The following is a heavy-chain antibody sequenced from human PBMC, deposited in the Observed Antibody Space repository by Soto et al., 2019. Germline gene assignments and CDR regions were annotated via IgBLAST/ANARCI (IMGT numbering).Heavy chain of an antibody. V-gene: IGHV4-4*07. Sequence: QVQLQESGPGVETPSETLSLTCTVSGGSISSFYWSWIRQPAGKGLEWIGRIYSGGRNNYNPSLKSRVTMSVETSQNPFSLSLSSVTAADTAMYYCARGSSRWDYWGQGTLVTVSS. D-gene: IGHD6-13*01. J-gene: IGHJ4*02. CDR2: IYSGGRN. CDR1: GGSISSFY. CDR3: ARGSSRWDY.